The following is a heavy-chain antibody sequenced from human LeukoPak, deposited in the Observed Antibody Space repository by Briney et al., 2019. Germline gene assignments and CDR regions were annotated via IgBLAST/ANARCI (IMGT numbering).Heavy chain of an antibody. CDR3: ARDRWNCDP. J-gene: IGHJ5*02. CDR1: GGSISSGSYY. D-gene: IGHD1-7*01. CDR2: IYTSGST. Sequence: SQTLSLTCTVSGGSISSGSYYWSWIRQPAGNGLEWIGRIYTSGSTNYNPSLKSRVTISVDTSKNQFSLKLSSVTAADTAVYYCARDRWNCDPWGQGTLVTVSS. V-gene: IGHV4-61*02.